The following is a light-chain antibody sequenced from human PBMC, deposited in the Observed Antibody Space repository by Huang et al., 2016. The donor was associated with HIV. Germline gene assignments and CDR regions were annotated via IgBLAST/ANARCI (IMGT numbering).Light chain of an antibody. Sequence: EIVMTQSPATLSVSPGESATLSCRASQSVSSNLGWYQQKPGQAPRLLIYCASTRATGIPARFSGSGSGTEFSLTISSLQSEDVAVYHCQQYYSCPGTFGQGTKVEIK. CDR2: CAS. CDR3: QQYYSCPGT. J-gene: IGKJ1*01. V-gene: IGKV3-15*01. CDR1: QSVSSN.